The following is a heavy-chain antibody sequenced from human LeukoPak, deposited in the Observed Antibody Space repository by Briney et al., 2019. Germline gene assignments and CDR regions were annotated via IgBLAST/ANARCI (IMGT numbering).Heavy chain of an antibody. V-gene: IGHV3-66*02. CDR3: ARDRIGGHYFDY. Sequence: PGRSLRLSCAASGFTVSSNYMSSVRQAPGEGLEWVSVIYSGGSTYYADSVKGRFTISRDNSKNTLYLQMNSLRAEDTAVYYCARDRIGGHYFDYWGQGTLVTVSS. CDR1: GFTVSSNY. J-gene: IGHJ4*02. CDR2: IYSGGST. D-gene: IGHD3-10*01.